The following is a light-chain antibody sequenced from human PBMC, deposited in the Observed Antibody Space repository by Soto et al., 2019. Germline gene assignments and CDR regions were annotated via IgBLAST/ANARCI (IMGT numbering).Light chain of an antibody. V-gene: IGKV1-9*01. CDR3: QQANSFPHT. CDR1: QGISSY. J-gene: IGKJ5*01. CDR2: AAS. Sequence: DIQVPQSPSFLSASVGDRVTITCRASQGISSYLAWYQQKTGKDPKLLIYAASTLQSGVPSRCSGSGSGTDYTLTIISLQPEDFATYYCQQANSFPHTFGQGTRLEIK.